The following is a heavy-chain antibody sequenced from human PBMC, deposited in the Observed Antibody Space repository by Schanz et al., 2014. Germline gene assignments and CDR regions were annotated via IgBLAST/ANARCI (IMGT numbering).Heavy chain of an antibody. V-gene: IGHV3-74*01. J-gene: IGHJ4*02. CDR1: GFTFSSYW. Sequence: VQLVESGGGLVQPGGSLRLSCAASGFTFSSYWMHWVRQVPGKGLVWVSRIKSDGSSTSYADSVKGRFTISSDNSKSTLYLQMSSLRDEDTAVYYCAKSQGSSFDSWGQGTLVTVSS. CDR3: AKSQGSSFDS. CDR2: IKSDGSST. D-gene: IGHD6-13*01.